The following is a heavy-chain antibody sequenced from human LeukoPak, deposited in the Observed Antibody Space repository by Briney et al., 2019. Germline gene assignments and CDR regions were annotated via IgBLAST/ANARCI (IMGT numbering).Heavy chain of an antibody. CDR3: TTDKRDYYYYYMDV. V-gene: IGHV3-15*01. CDR2: IKSKTDGGTT. CDR1: GFTFSNAW. J-gene: IGHJ6*03. Sequence: GGSLRLSCAASGFTFSNAWMSWVRQAPGKGLEWVGRIKSKTDGGTTDYAAPVKGRFTISRDDSKNTLYLQMNSLKTEDTAVYYCTTDKRDYYYYYMDVWGRGTTVTVSS.